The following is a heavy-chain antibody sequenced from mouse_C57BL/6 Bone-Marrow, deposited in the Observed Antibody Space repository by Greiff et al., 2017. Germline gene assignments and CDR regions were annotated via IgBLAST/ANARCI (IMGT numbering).Heavy chain of an antibody. D-gene: IGHD2-3*01. J-gene: IGHJ4*01. CDR1: GYTFTSYW. Sequence: QVHVKQPGAELVKPGASVKMSCKASGYTFTSYWITWVKQRPGQGLEWIGDIYPGSGSTNYNEKFKSKATLTVDTSSSTAYMQLSSLTSEDSAVYYCARRRWLLRRDAMDYWGQGTSVTVSS. V-gene: IGHV1-55*01. CDR2: IYPGSGST. CDR3: ARRRWLLRRDAMDY.